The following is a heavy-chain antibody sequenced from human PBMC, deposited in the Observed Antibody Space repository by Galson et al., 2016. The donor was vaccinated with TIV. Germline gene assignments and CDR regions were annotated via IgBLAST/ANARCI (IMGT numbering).Heavy chain of an antibody. CDR3: AKDMNRGCTTSNCYSYDYYYYALDV. D-gene: IGHD2-2*02. J-gene: IGHJ6*02. Sequence: SLRLSCAVSGYMFSSYGMHWVRQVPGEGLEWVSGIDWNSGYFGYADSVKGRFTILRDSAQNSLYLHMSSLGAEDTAFYYCAKDMNRGCTTSNCYSYDYYYYALDVWGQGTTVTVSS. CDR2: IDWNSGYF. CDR1: GYMFSSYG. V-gene: IGHV3-9*01.